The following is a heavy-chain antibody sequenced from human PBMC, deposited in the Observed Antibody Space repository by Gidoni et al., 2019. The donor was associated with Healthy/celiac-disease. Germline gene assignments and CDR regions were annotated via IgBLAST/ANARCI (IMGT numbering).Heavy chain of an antibody. CDR3: ARESSSSRKFDY. V-gene: IGHV3-66*02. D-gene: IGHD6-6*01. CDR1: GFTVSSNY. Sequence: EVQLVESGGGLVQPGGSLRLSCAASGFTVSSNYMSWVRQAPGKGLEWVSVIYSGGSTYYADSVKGRFTISRDNSKNTLYLQMNSLRAEDTAVYYCARESSSSRKFDYWGQGTLVTVSS. CDR2: IYSGGST. J-gene: IGHJ4*02.